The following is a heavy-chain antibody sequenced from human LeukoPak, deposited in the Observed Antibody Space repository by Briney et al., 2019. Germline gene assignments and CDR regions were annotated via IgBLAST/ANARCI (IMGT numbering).Heavy chain of an antibody. Sequence: ASVKVSCKASGYTFTGYYMHWVRQAPGQGLEWMGWINPNSGGTNYAQKFQGRVTVTRDTSISTAYMELSRLRSDDTAVYYCARDRIAARNYYYYMDVWGKGTTVTVSS. J-gene: IGHJ6*03. V-gene: IGHV1-2*02. CDR1: GYTFTGYY. CDR2: INPNSGGT. D-gene: IGHD6-6*01. CDR3: ARDRIAARNYYYYMDV.